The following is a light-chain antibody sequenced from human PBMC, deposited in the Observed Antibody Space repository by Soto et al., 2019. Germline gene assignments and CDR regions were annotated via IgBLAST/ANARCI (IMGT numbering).Light chain of an antibody. CDR3: QQHNRHSLT. CDR2: DAS. J-gene: IGKJ4*01. Sequence: DIQMTQSPSTLSASVGDRVTITCRASQSISSWLAWYQQKPGKAPKLLIYDASSLESGVPSRFSCSGSDTEFTLTINNLQPDDFATYHCQQHNRHSLTFGGGTKVEIK. CDR1: QSISSW. V-gene: IGKV1-5*01.